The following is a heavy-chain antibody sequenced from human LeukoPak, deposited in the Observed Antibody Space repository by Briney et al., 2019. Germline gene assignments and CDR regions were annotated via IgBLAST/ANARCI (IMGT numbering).Heavy chain of an antibody. CDR3: ARTQYTSSPSYPDY. CDR2: ISYDGSNK. CDR1: GFTFSSYA. J-gene: IGHJ4*02. V-gene: IGHV3-30-3*01. D-gene: IGHD6-6*01. Sequence: PGRSLRLSCAASGFTFSSYAMHWVRQAPGKGLEWVAVISYDGSNKYYADSVKGRFTISRDNSKDTLYLQMNSLKPEDTAVYYCARTQYTSSPSYPDYWGQGTLVTVSS.